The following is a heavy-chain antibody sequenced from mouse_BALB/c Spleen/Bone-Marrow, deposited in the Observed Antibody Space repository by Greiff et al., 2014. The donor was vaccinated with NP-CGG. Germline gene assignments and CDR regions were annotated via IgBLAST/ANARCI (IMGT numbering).Heavy chain of an antibody. Sequence: QVQLQQSGAELVRPGTSVKVSCKASGHAFTNYLLEWVKQRPGQGLEWIGVINPGSGGTKYNEKFKGKATLTVDKSSSTAYMQLSSLTPDDSAVYFCARRNRDYYAMDYWGQGTSVTVSS. V-gene: IGHV1-54*01. CDR3: ARRNRDYYAMDY. CDR1: GHAFTNYL. CDR2: INPGSGGT. J-gene: IGHJ4*01.